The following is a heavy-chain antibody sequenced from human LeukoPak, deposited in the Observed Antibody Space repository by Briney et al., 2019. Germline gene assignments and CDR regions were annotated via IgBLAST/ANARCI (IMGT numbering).Heavy chain of an antibody. J-gene: IGHJ4*02. CDR3: ARDHHYYDSSGYYPFFLFDY. V-gene: IGHV1-46*01. CDR2: INPSGGST. Sequence: ASVKVSCKASGYTFTSYYMHWVRQAPGQGLEWMGIINPSGGSTNYAQKFQGRVTMTRDTSTSTVYMELSSLRSEDTAVYYCARDHHYYDSSGYYPFFLFDYWGQGTLVTVSS. CDR1: GYTFTSYY. D-gene: IGHD3-22*01.